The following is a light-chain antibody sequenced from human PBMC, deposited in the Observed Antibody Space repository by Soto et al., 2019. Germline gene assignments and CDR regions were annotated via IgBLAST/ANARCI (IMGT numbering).Light chain of an antibody. Sequence: QSVLTQPPSVSGSPGQSVTISCTGTSIDVGSYNRVSWYQQPPGTAPKLMIYEVINRPSGVPDRFSGSKSGNTASLTISGLQAEDEADYYCSSYTSSTYVFGTGTKVTVL. CDR2: EVI. V-gene: IGLV2-18*02. J-gene: IGLJ1*01. CDR1: SIDVGSYNR. CDR3: SSYTSSTYV.